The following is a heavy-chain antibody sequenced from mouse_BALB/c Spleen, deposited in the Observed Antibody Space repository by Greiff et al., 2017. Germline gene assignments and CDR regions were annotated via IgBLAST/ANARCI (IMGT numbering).Heavy chain of an antibody. CDR3: ARHDGNYDAMDY. V-gene: IGHV5-6*01. CDR1: GFTFSSYG. Sequence: EVKVVESGGDLVKPGGSLKLSCAASGFTFSSYGMSWVRQTPDKRLEWVATISSGGSYTYYPDSVKGRFTISRDNAKNTLYLQMSSLKSEDTAMYYCARHDGNYDAMDYWGQGTSVTVSS. D-gene: IGHD2-1*01. J-gene: IGHJ4*01. CDR2: ISSGGSYT.